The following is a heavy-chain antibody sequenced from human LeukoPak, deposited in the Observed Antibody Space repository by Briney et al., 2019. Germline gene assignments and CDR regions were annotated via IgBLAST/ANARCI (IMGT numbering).Heavy chain of an antibody. V-gene: IGHV3-23*01. CDR2: ITGDGTTA. Sequence: GGSLRLSCEASGLTFSSYGMSWVRQAPGKGLQWVSAITGDGTTAYYADSVKGRFTISRDNSKNMLYLQMSSLRAEDTAVYYCAKMQGYFGYWGQGTLVPVSS. CDR1: GLTFSSYG. J-gene: IGHJ4*02. CDR3: AKMQGYFGY.